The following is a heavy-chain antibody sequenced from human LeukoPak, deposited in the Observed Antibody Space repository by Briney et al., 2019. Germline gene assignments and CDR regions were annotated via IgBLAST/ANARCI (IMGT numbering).Heavy chain of an antibody. CDR1: GGSISSYY. CDR2: IYYSGST. Sequence: PSETLSLTCTASGGSISSYYWSWIRQPPGRGLEWIGYIYYSGSTNYNPSLKSRVTISVDTSKNQFSLKLSSVTAADTAVYYCARVGNSITMVRGVGWFDPWGQGTLVTVSS. CDR3: ARVGNSITMVRGVGWFDP. J-gene: IGHJ5*02. D-gene: IGHD3-10*01. V-gene: IGHV4-59*01.